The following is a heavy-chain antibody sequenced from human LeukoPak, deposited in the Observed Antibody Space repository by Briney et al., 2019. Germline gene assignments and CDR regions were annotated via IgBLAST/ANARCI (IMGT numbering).Heavy chain of an antibody. D-gene: IGHD3-9*01. J-gene: IGHJ3*02. CDR3: ASQDYDILTGYSPGSAFDI. V-gene: IGHV4-4*07. CDR1: GGSIGSYY. Sequence: SETLSLTCTVSGGSIGSYYWSWLRQPAGKGLPWIGRIYTSGSTNYNPSLKSRVTMSVDTSKNQFSLKLSSVTAADTAVYYCASQDYDILTGYSPGSAFDIWGQGTMVTVSS. CDR2: IYTSGST.